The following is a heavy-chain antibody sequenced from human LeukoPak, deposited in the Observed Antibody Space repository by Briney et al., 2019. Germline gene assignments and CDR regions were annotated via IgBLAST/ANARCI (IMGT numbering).Heavy chain of an antibody. V-gene: IGHV3-23*01. CDR1: GFTFSSYA. CDR3: AKDVTMVRGVIIPVLFDY. Sequence: GSLRLSCAASGFTFSSYAMSWVRQAPGKGLEWVSAISGSGGSTYYADSVKGRFTISRDNSKNTLYLQMNSLRAEDTAVYYCAKDVTMVRGVIIPVLFDYWGQGTLVTVSS. CDR2: ISGSGGST. J-gene: IGHJ4*02. D-gene: IGHD3-10*01.